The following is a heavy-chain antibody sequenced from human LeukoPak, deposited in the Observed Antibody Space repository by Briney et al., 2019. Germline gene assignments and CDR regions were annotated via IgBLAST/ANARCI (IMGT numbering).Heavy chain of an antibody. J-gene: IGHJ3*02. CDR2: IYPGDSDT. D-gene: IGHD4-11*01. CDR3: ARQLTTPRGFDI. Sequence: GESLKISCKGSGYSFTSYWIGWVRQLPGKGLEWMGIIYPGDSDTRYSPSFQGQVTISADKSINTAYLQWTSLKASDTAMYYCARQLTTPRGFDIWGQGTMVTASS. CDR1: GYSFTSYW. V-gene: IGHV5-51*01.